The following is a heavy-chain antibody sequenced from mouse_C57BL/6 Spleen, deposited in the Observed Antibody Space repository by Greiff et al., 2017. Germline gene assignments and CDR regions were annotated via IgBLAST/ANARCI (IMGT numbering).Heavy chain of an antibody. CDR1: GYTFTSYW. V-gene: IGHV1-64*01. J-gene: IGHJ1*03. CDR3: VYSNYVDWYFDV. D-gene: IGHD2-5*01. Sequence: VQLQQPGAELVKPGASVKLSCKASGYTFTSYWMHWVKQRPGQGLEWIGMIHPNSGSTNYNEKFKSKATLTVDKSSSTAYMQLSSLTSEDSAVYYCVYSNYVDWYFDVWGTGTTVTVSS. CDR2: IHPNSGST.